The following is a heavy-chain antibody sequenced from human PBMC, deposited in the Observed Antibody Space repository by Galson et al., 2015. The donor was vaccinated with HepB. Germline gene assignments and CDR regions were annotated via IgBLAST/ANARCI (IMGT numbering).Heavy chain of an antibody. J-gene: IGHJ4*02. Sequence: SLRLAGVAYGFNFSASTIHWVGQASGEGLECVGRIRSKANTYAPTSAASMKGRLTITRDDSKNPAYLQMSSLKTEDTAVYYCTRTGITVADVDYWGQGTLVTVSS. CDR3: TRTGITVADVDY. D-gene: IGHD6-19*01. CDR1: GFNFSAST. V-gene: IGHV3-73*01. CDR2: IRSKANTYAP.